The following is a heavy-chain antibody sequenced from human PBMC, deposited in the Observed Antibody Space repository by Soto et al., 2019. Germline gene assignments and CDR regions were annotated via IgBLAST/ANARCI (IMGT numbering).Heavy chain of an antibody. Sequence: VESLKISCKGSGYIFTSYWISCFHQMPVEVLEWMGRIDPSDSYTNYSPSFQGHVTISADKSISTAYLQWSSLKASDTAMYYCARPGYCSGGSCPNDAFDIWGQGTMVTVSS. CDR1: GYIFTSYW. D-gene: IGHD2-15*01. CDR2: IDPSDSYT. CDR3: ARPGYCSGGSCPNDAFDI. J-gene: IGHJ3*02. V-gene: IGHV5-10-1*01.